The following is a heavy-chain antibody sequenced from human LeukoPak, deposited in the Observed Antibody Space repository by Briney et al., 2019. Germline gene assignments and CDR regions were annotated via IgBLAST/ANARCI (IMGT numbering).Heavy chain of an antibody. CDR3: AGQYGSGHYHFDY. CDR2: VYHDGGT. CDR1: GGSVSSSKW. J-gene: IGHJ4*02. Sequence: KASGTLSLTCVVSGGSVSSSKWWSWVRQPPGKGLEWIGQVYHDGGTKYNPSLKSRVTILVDKSKNQFSLKLSSVTAADTAVYFCAGQYGSGHYHFDYWGQGTLVFVSP. D-gene: IGHD3-10*01. V-gene: IGHV4-4*02.